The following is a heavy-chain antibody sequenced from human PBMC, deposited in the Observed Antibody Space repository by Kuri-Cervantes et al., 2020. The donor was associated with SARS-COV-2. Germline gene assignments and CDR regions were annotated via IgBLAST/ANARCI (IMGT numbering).Heavy chain of an antibody. Sequence: GSLRLSCTVSGGSISGYYLTWIRQPPGKGLEWIGYASYNGATAYNPSLKSRVTMSLDTSKNQFSLRLSSVTAADTAVYYCSGRVDFSSVDYWGQGTLVTVSS. V-gene: IGHV4-59*01. CDR3: SGRVDFSSVDY. D-gene: IGHD3/OR15-3a*01. J-gene: IGHJ4*02. CDR1: GGSISGYY. CDR2: ASYNGAT.